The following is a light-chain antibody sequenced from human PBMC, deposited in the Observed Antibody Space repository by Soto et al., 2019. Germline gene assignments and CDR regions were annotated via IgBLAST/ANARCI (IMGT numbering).Light chain of an antibody. CDR1: SSDVGSFDS. Sequence: VVTQPASESVSLGLPVTMSCTGTSSDVGSFDSVAWYQHNPGKAPKLMIYDVGNRPSGVSSRFSGSKSGNTASLSISGLQTEDEANYYCSSFTTSSTLVFGTGTKVTVL. J-gene: IGLJ1*01. CDR2: DVG. V-gene: IGLV2-14*01. CDR3: SSFTTSSTLV.